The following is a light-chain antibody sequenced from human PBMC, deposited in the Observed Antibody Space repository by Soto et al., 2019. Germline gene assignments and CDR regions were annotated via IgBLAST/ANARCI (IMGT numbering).Light chain of an antibody. CDR1: QSVSSSY. Sequence: EIVLTQSPGTLSLSPGERATLSCRASQSVSSSYLAWYQQKPGQAPRLLIYGASSRATGIPDRFSGSGSGTDFTLTISRLEPEDFATYFCQQSYSTPYTFGQGTKVEIK. CDR3: QQSYSTPYT. V-gene: IGKV3-20*01. J-gene: IGKJ2*01. CDR2: GAS.